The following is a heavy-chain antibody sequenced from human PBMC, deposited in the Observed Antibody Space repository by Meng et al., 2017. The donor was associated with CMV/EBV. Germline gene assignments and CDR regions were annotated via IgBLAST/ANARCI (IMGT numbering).Heavy chain of an antibody. D-gene: IGHD2-2*01. CDR2: IYYSGST. J-gene: IGHJ4*02. V-gene: IGHV4-30-4*08. Sequence: QVQRKDSGPDPVKPSQTLPLTCTVSGCSISSVDYYWSWIRQPPGKGLECIGYIYYSGSTYYNPSLKSRVTISVDTSKNQFSLKLSSVTAADTAVYYCARVGRTSCYDYWGQGTLVTVSS. CDR1: GCSISSVDYY. CDR3: ARVGRTSCYDY.